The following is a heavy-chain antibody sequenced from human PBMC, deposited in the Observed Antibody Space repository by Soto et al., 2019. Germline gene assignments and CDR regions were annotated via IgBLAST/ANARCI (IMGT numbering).Heavy chain of an antibody. Sequence: QVQLVESGGGVVQPGRSLRLSCEASGFTFSSYAMHWVRQAPAKGLEWVAAISYDGNDKYYGDSVKGRFAISRDNSKNTVYPQMSSLRAEDTAFYYCARDRLRLGELSLIGYFDYWGQGTLVTVSS. CDR2: ISYDGNDK. CDR1: GFTFSSYA. CDR3: ARDRLRLGELSLIGYFDY. V-gene: IGHV3-30*09. D-gene: IGHD3-16*01. J-gene: IGHJ4*02.